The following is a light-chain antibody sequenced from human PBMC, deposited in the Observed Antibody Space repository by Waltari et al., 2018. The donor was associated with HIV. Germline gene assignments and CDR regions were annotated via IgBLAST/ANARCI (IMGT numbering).Light chain of an antibody. CDR1: QDISSA. CDR3: EHYMLT. CDR2: DAS. V-gene: IGKV1-13*02. J-gene: IGKJ4*01. Sequence: AIQLTQSPSSLSASVGDRVSITCRASQDISSALAWYRQKPGKAPKLLIYDASSLESGVPSRFSGSGSGTDFTLTIRSLQPEDFATYYCEHYMLTFGGGTKVEIK.